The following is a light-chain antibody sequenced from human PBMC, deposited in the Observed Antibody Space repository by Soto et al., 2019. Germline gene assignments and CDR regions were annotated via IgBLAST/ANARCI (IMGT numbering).Light chain of an antibody. CDR2: LGS. Sequence: DIVVTQSPLTLPVTPGETASISCRSSQSLLHSNGYNYLDWYLQKPGQSPHLLIYLGSNRASGVPDRFSGSGAGTDFTLKISRVEAEDVGVYYCVQALQRPPWTFGQGTKVEIK. CDR3: VQALQRPPWT. J-gene: IGKJ1*01. V-gene: IGKV2-28*01. CDR1: QSLLHSNGYNY.